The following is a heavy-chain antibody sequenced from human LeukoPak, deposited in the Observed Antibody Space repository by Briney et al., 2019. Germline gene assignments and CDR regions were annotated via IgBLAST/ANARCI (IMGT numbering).Heavy chain of an antibody. CDR2: TRNKANSYTT. CDR3: ARASIAYYGYYYYYYMDV. J-gene: IGHJ6*03. Sequence: GGSLRLSCAASGFTFSSYWMSWVRQAPGKGLEWVGRTRNKANSYTTEYAASVKGRFTISRDDSKNSLYLQMNSLKTEDTAVYYCARASIAYYGYYYYYYMDVWGKGTTVTISS. CDR1: GFTFSSYW. D-gene: IGHD3-10*01. V-gene: IGHV3-72*01.